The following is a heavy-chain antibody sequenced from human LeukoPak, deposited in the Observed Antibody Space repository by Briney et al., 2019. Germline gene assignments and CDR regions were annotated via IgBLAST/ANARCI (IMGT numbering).Heavy chain of an antibody. CDR3: AKGWNDLPGMDV. CDR2: ISGSGGST. D-gene: IGHD1-1*01. CDR1: GFTFSSYA. J-gene: IGHJ6*02. Sequence: GGSLRLSCAASGFTFSSYAMSWVRQAPGKGLEWVSAISGSGGSTYYADSVKGRFTISRDDSKNTLYLQMNSLRAGDTAVYYCAKGWNDLPGMDVWGQGTTVTVSS. V-gene: IGHV3-23*01.